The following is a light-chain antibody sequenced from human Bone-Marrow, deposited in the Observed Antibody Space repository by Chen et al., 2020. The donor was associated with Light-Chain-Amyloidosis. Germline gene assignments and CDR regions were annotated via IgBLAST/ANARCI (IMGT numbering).Light chain of an antibody. CDR3: QQYNGYSAIT. V-gene: IGKV1-5*01. J-gene: IGKJ5*01. CDR2: DAS. CDR1: QSISRW. Sequence: DIQRTQSPSILSASVGDRVTISCRASQSISRWLAWYQQRPGKAPKVLIFDASTLESGVPSRFSGSGSGTEFTLTISSLQPEDFATYYCQQYNGYSAITFGQGIRLESK.